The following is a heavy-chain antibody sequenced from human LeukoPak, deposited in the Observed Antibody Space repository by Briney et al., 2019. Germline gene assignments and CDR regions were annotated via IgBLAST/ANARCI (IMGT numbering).Heavy chain of an antibody. J-gene: IGHJ6*04. CDR1: GGSISSGGYS. D-gene: IGHD5-12*01. Sequence: SQTLSLTCAVSGGSISSGGYSWSWIRQPPGKGLEWIGYIYHSGSTYYNPSLKSRVTISVDRSKNQFSLKLSSVTAADTAVYYCARGLDIKGMDVWGKGTTVTVSS. CDR3: ARGLDIKGMDV. CDR2: IYHSGST. V-gene: IGHV4-30-2*01.